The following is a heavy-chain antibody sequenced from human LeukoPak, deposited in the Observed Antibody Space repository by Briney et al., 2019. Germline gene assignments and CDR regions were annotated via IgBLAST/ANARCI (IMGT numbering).Heavy chain of an antibody. CDR2: IIPIFGTA. CDR3: ANTDYYGSGSYYLHFDY. V-gene: IGHV1-69*06. J-gene: IGHJ4*02. Sequence: GASVKVSCKASGGTFSSYAISWGRQASGQGLEWMGGIIPIFGTANYAQKFQGRVTITADKSTSTAYMELSSLRSEDTAVYYCANTDYYGSGSYYLHFDYWGQGTLVTVSS. D-gene: IGHD3-10*01. CDR1: GGTFSSYA.